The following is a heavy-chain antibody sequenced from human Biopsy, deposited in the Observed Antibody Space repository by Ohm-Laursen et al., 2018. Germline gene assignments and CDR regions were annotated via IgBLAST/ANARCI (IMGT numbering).Heavy chain of an antibody. Sequence: SLRLSCSASGFTVSSTYMSWVRQAPGKGLEWVSAIYTGGSTFYADSVKGRFTISRDKSKNTLYLQMNNLTAEDTAVYYCAREGRDYWGQGTLVTVSS. CDR2: IYTGGST. J-gene: IGHJ4*02. CDR1: GFTVSSTY. CDR3: AREGRDY. V-gene: IGHV3-53*01.